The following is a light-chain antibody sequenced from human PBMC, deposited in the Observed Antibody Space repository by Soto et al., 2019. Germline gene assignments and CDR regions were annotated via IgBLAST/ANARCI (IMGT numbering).Light chain of an antibody. V-gene: IGKV3-11*01. CDR1: RGIGTF. J-gene: IGKJ4*01. CDR3: PQSSSRPPLT. Sequence: EIVLTQSPATLSLSPGERATLSCRTSRGIGTFLAWYQQRHGQPPRLLIYDASNRATSSPARFSGSGSGTDFTLTISSLQPQDFALYYCPQSSSRPPLTFGGGTRLEIK. CDR2: DAS.